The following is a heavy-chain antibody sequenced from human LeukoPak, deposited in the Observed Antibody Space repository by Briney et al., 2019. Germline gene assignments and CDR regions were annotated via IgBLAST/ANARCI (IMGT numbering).Heavy chain of an antibody. Sequence: GGSLRLSCAASGFTFDDYAMHWVRQAPGKGLEWVSGISWNSGSIGYADSVKGRFTISRDNAKNSLYLQMNSLRAEDTALYYCAKDMKVGATFPTYFDYWGQGTLVTVSS. D-gene: IGHD1-26*01. CDR1: GFTFDDYA. CDR2: ISWNSGSI. J-gene: IGHJ4*02. V-gene: IGHV3-9*01. CDR3: AKDMKVGATFPTYFDY.